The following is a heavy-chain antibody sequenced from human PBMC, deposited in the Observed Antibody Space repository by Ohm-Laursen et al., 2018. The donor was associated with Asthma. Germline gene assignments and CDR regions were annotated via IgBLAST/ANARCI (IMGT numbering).Heavy chain of an antibody. CDR3: VRGYCSGGSCRTFDY. Sequence: SLRLSCAASGFTFSSYAMHWVRQAPGKGLEYVSAISSNGGSTYYADSVKGRFTISRDNSKNTLYLQMSSLRAEDTAVYYCVRGYCSGGSCRTFDYWGQGTLVTVSS. J-gene: IGHJ4*02. CDR2: ISSNGGST. D-gene: IGHD2-15*01. V-gene: IGHV3-64D*08. CDR1: GFTFSSYA.